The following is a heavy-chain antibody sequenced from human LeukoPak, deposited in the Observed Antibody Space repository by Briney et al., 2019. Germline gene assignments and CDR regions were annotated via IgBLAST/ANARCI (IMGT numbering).Heavy chain of an antibody. CDR2: INHSGST. V-gene: IGHV4-34*01. J-gene: IGHJ4*02. CDR1: GGSFSGYY. Sequence: SETLSLTCAVYGGSFSGYYWSWIRQPPGKGLEWIGEINHSGSTNYNPSLKSRVTISVDTSKNQFSLKLSSVTAADTAVYYCASGYSSGSDDDYWGQGTLVTVSS. D-gene: IGHD6-19*01. CDR3: ASGYSSGSDDDY.